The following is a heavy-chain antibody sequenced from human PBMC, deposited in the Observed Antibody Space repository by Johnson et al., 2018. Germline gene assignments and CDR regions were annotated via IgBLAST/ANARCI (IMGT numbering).Heavy chain of an antibody. CDR3: ARERSRSWYRLFPEYFQH. J-gene: IGHJ1*01. CDR1: GFTSTSYW. Sequence: EVQLVESGGGLVQPGGSLRLSCRASGFTSTSYWMSWVRQAPGKGLEWVSSISSSSSYIDYADSVKGRCTISRDNAKHSLYRQMNGLGAEDAAVDYCARERSRSWYRLFPEYFQHWGQGTRVPVSS. V-gene: IGHV3-21*01. D-gene: IGHD6-13*01. CDR2: ISSSSSYI.